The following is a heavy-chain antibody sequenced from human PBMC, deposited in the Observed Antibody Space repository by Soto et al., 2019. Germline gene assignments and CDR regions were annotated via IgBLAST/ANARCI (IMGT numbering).Heavy chain of an antibody. CDR1: GGPFSSYA. Sequence: SVKVSCKASGGPFSSYAISWVRQAPGQGLAWMGGIIPIFGTANYAQKFQGRVTITADESTSTAYMELSSLRSEDTAVYYCASAELGYCSSTSCADNWFDPWGQGTLVTVSS. J-gene: IGHJ5*02. CDR3: ASAELGYCSSTSCADNWFDP. V-gene: IGHV1-69*13. CDR2: IIPIFGTA. D-gene: IGHD2-2*01.